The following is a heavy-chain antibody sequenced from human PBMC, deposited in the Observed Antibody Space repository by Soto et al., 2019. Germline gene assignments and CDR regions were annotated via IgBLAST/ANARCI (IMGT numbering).Heavy chain of an antibody. V-gene: IGHV1-18*01. CDR3: ARDLHLWLGDY. CDR2: INANNGNT. Sequence: QVQLVQSEAEVKKPGASVQVSCKASGYTFTSYGLSWVRQAPGQGLAWMGWINANNGNTKYAQKLQGRVTMTTDTSTTTAYMELRSLRSADTAVYYCARDLHLWLGDYWGQGPLVTVSS. J-gene: IGHJ4*02. CDR1: GYTFTSYG. D-gene: IGHD5-12*01.